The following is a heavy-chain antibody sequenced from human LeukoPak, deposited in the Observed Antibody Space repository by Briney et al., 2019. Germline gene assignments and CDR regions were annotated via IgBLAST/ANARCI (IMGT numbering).Heavy chain of an antibody. CDR1: GGSLSSYY. CDR2: IYYSGST. V-gene: IGHV4-59*01. D-gene: IGHD3-22*01. Sequence: SETLSLTCTVSGGSLSSYYWSWIRQPPGKGLEWIGYIYYSGSTNYNPSLKSRVTISVDTSKNQFSLKLSSVTAADTAVYYCARYIETYYYDSSGYHFDYWGQGTLVTVSS. CDR3: ARYIETYYYDSSGYHFDY. J-gene: IGHJ4*02.